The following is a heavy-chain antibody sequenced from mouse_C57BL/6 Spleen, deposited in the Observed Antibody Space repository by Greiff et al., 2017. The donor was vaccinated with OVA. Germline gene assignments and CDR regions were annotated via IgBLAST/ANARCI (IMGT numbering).Heavy chain of an antibody. Sequence: DVKLVESGGGLVKPGGSLKLSCAASGFTFSDYGMHWVRQAPEKGLEWVAYISSGSSTIYYADTVKGRFTLSRDNAKNNLFLQKTSLRFEDTAMYYCARGTGLSYYDYEDAMDYWGQGTSVTVSS. CDR3: ARGTGLSYYDYEDAMDY. J-gene: IGHJ4*01. V-gene: IGHV5-17*01. D-gene: IGHD2-4*01. CDR1: GFTFSDYG. CDR2: ISSGSSTI.